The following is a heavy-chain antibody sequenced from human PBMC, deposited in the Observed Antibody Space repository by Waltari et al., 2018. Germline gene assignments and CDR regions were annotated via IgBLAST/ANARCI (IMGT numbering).Heavy chain of an antibody. CDR3: AAGLFGVFVQSFDP. CDR1: GFTFTTSS. Sequence: QMQLVQSGPEVKKPGTSVKVACKASGFTFTTSSMQWVRQARGQRREWIGWIVVGSGNTKYAEKFQERVTFTRDMSTSTAYMERSSLTSEDTAVYYCAAGLFGVFVQSFDPWGQGTLVTVSS. CDR2: IVVGSGNT. V-gene: IGHV1-58*02. J-gene: IGHJ5*02. D-gene: IGHD3-3*01.